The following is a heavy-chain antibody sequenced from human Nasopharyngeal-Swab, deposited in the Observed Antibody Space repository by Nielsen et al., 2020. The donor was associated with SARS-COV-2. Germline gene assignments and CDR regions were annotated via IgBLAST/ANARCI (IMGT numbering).Heavy chain of an antibody. D-gene: IGHD3-3*01. CDR3: ARVKTPRFGLRFLEWSQPSGMDV. V-gene: IGHV3-21*04. CDR1: GFSFNTYA. Sequence: GGSLRLSCAASGFSFNTYAMTWVRQAPGKGLEWVSGISYSGDKTYYGDSVKGRFTISRDNAKNSLYLQMNSLRAEDTAVYYCARVKTPRFGLRFLEWSQPSGMDVWGQGTTVTVSS. J-gene: IGHJ6*02. CDR2: ISYSGDKT.